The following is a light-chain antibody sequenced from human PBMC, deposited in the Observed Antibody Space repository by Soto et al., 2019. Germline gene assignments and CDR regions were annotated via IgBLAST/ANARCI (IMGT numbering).Light chain of an antibody. CDR1: SSDVGGYDY. CDR2: EVS. Sequence: QSALTQPASVSGSPGQSITISCTGTSSDVGGYDYVSWYQQHPAKTPKLIIFEVSNRPSGIPDRYSASKSGNTASLTISGLQAEDEAHYYCSSYTTSNTYVFGTGTKLTVL. V-gene: IGLV2-14*01. CDR3: SSYTTSNTYV. J-gene: IGLJ1*01.